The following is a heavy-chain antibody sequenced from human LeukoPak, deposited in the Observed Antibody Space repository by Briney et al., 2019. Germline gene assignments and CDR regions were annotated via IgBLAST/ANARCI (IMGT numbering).Heavy chain of an antibody. D-gene: IGHD6-13*01. J-gene: IGHJ6*03. CDR2: ISGSGGST. V-gene: IGHV3-23*01. CDR1: GFTFSSYA. Sequence: PGGSLRLSCAASGFTFSSYAMSWVRQAPGKGLEWVSAISGSGGSTYYADSVKGRFTISRDISKNTLYLQMNSLRAEDTAVYYCAKESDSSSWYDYYYYMDVWGKGTTVTVSS. CDR3: AKESDSSSWYDYYYYMDV.